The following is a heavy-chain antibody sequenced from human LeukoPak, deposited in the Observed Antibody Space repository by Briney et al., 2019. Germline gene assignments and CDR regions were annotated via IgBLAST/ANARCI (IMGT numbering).Heavy chain of an antibody. J-gene: IGHJ4*02. Sequence: GGSLRLSCAASGFTFSSYWMSWVRQAPGKGLEWVANIKQDGSEKYYVDSVKGRFTISRDNAKNSLFLQMNSLRADDSAVYYCAGDHSGAGYNDFDYWGQGTLVTVSS. V-gene: IGHV3-7*04. D-gene: IGHD5-24*01. CDR3: AGDHSGAGYNDFDY. CDR2: IKQDGSEK. CDR1: GFTFSSYW.